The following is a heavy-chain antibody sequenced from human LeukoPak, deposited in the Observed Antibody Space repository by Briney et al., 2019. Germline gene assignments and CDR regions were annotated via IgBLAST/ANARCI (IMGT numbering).Heavy chain of an antibody. CDR3: TGTTATTLGFDY. CDR2: ISSSSIYL. V-gene: IGHV3-21*01. Sequence: GGSLRLSCAASGFTFNSYTMNWVRQTPGTGLEWVSSISSSSIYLYYADSVKGRFTISRDNAKNSLYLQMNSLRAEDTAVYYCTGTTATTLGFDYWGQGSLVTASS. CDR1: GFTFNSYT. J-gene: IGHJ4*02. D-gene: IGHD4-17*01.